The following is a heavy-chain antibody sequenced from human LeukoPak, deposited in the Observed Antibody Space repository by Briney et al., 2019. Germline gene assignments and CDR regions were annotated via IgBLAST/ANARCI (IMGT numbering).Heavy chain of an antibody. J-gene: IGHJ4*02. Sequence: SETLSLTCAVYGGSFSGYYWSWIRQPPGKGLEWIGSIYYSGSTYYNPSLKSRVTISVDTSKNQFSLSVRSVTAADSAVYYCARDRDLENFDYWGQGTLVTVSS. CDR1: GGSFSGYY. D-gene: IGHD1-1*01. CDR3: ARDRDLENFDY. CDR2: IYYSGST. V-gene: IGHV4-34*11.